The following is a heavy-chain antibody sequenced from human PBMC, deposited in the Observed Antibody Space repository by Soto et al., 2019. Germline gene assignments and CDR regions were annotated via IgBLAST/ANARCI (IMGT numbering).Heavy chain of an antibody. J-gene: IGHJ6*02. CDR1: GGSISSYY. CDR2: IYASGGT. Sequence: KASETLSLTCTVSGGSISSYYWSWIRQPAGKGLEWIGRIYASGGTNYNPPLKSRVTMSADTSKNQLSLRLSSVTAADTAVYYCARDRKQNGDYLPDYYYGMDVWGQGTTVTVSS. D-gene: IGHD4-17*01. V-gene: IGHV4-4*07. CDR3: ARDRKQNGDYLPDYYYGMDV.